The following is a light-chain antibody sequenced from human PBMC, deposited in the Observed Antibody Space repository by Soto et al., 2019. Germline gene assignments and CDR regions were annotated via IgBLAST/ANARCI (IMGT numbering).Light chain of an antibody. J-gene: IGKJ5*01. CDR3: QDRSDWPVT. V-gene: IGKV3-11*01. CDR2: DAS. CDR1: QSVSNY. Sequence: EVVLPQSPATLSLSPGERATLSCRASQSVSNYLAWYQQKPGRAPRLLISDASNRATGIPARFSGSGSGTDFTLTISSLEPEDFAVYYCQDRSDWPVTFGQGTRLEI.